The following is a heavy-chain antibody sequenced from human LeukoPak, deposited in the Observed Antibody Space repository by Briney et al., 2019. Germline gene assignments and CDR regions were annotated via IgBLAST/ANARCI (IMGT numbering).Heavy chain of an antibody. CDR3: ARHVRKYGMDV. J-gene: IGHJ6*04. CDR1: GGSISSYY. Sequence: PLETLSLTCTVSGGSISSYYWSWIRQPPGKGLEWIGYIYTSGSTNYNPSLKSRVTISVDTSKNQFSLKLSSVTAADTAVYYCARHVRKYGMDVWGKGTTVTVSS. CDR2: IYTSGST. V-gene: IGHV4-4*09. D-gene: IGHD3-16*01.